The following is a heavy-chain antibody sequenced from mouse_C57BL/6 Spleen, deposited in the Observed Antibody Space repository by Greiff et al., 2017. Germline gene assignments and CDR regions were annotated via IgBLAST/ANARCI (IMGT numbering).Heavy chain of an antibody. J-gene: IGHJ2*01. CDR3: ARYYYGSSYEYYFDY. V-gene: IGHV3-8*01. CDR1: GYSITSDY. CDR2: ISYSGST. D-gene: IGHD1-1*01. Sequence: EVKLVESGPGLAKPSQTLSLTCSVTGYSITSDYWNWIRKFPGNKLEYMGYISYSGSTYYNPSLKSRISITRDTSKNQYYLQLNSVTTEDTATYYCARYYYGSSYEYYFDYWGQGTTLTVSS.